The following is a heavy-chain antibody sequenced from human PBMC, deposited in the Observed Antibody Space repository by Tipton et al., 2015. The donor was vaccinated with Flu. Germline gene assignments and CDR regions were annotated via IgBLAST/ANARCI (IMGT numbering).Heavy chain of an antibody. Sequence: GSLRLSCVASGSTFSAYWMSWVRQAPGGGLEWVADIGRDGSEKNYVVSVKGRVTISRDRAEKSLYLQMNSLRAEDTAVYYCARHIIWGTYWYFDLWGRGTLVTVSS. CDR2: IGRDGSEK. CDR1: GSTFSAYW. D-gene: IGHD3-16*01. V-gene: IGHV3-7*01. J-gene: IGHJ2*01. CDR3: ARHIIWGTYWYFDL.